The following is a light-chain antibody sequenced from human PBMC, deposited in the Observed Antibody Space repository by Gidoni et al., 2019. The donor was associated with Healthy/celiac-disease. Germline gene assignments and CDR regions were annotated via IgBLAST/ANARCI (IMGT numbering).Light chain of an antibody. CDR3: QQYNSYSWT. CDR2: KAS. Sequence: DIQLTQTPSTLSASVGDRVTITCRASQSISSWLAWYQQKPGNAPKLLIYKASSLESGVPSRFSGSGSGTEFTLTISSLQSDDFATYYCQQYNSYSWTFGQGTKVEIK. V-gene: IGKV1-5*03. J-gene: IGKJ1*01. CDR1: QSISSW.